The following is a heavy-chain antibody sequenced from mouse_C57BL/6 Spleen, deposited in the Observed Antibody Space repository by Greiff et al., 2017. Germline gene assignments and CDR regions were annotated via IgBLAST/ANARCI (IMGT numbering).Heavy chain of an antibody. V-gene: IGHV6-3*01. CDR3: TYYDYDGEGY. CDR2: IRLKSDNYAT. D-gene: IGHD2-4*01. CDR1: GFTFSNYW. J-gene: IGHJ2*01. Sequence: EVKLMESGGGLVQPGGSMKLSCVASGFTFSNYWMNWVRQSPEKGLEWVAQIRLKSDNYATHYAESVKGRFTISRDDSKSSVYLQMNNLRAEDTGIYYCTYYDYDGEGYWGQGTTLTVSS.